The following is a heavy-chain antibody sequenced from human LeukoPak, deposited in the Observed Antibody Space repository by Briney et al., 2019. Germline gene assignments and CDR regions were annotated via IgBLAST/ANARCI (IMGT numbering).Heavy chain of an antibody. CDR3: AGAVAEHQFDY. D-gene: IGHD6-19*01. Sequence: ASVKVSCKASGYTFTSYYMHWVRQAPGQGLEWKGIINPSGGSTSYAQKFQGRVTMTRDMSTSTVYMELSSLRSEDTAVYYCAGAVAEHQFDYWGQGTLVTVSS. CDR2: INPSGGST. J-gene: IGHJ4*02. CDR1: GYTFTSYY. V-gene: IGHV1-46*01.